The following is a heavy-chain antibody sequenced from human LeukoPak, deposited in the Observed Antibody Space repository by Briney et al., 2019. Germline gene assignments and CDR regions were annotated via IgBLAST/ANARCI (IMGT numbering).Heavy chain of an antibody. Sequence: SETLSLTCTVSGGSISRSSYYWGWIRQPPGKGLEWIGSIYYSGSTYYNPSLKSRVTISVDTSKNQFSLKLSSVTAADTAVYYCASPGTEGYCNSTSFRCMGHFDYWGQGTLVTVSS. CDR2: IYYSGST. CDR1: GGSISRSSYY. V-gene: IGHV4-39*01. J-gene: IGHJ4*02. CDR3: ASPGTEGYCNSTSFRCMGHFDY. D-gene: IGHD2-2*01.